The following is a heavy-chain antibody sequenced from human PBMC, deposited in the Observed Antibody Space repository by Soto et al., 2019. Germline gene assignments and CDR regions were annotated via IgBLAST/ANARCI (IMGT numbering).Heavy chain of an antibody. D-gene: IGHD5-12*01. CDR3: ARGGYSGYDYTSWFDP. CDR2: INPSGGST. J-gene: IGHJ5*02. Sequence: ASVKVSCKASGYTFTSYYMHWVRQAPGQGLEWMGIINPSGGSTSYAQKFQGRVTMTRDTSTSTVYMELSSLRSEDTAVYYCARGGYSGYDYTSWFDPWGQGTLVTVSS. V-gene: IGHV1-46*03. CDR1: GYTFTSYY.